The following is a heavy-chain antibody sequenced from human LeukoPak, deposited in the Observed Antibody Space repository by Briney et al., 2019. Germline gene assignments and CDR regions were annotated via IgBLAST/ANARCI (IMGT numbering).Heavy chain of an antibody. J-gene: IGHJ4*02. CDR3: ASRKLGNDY. CDR2: IYYTGTT. CDR1: GVSVRYFY. Sequence: PSETLSLTCTVSGVSVRYFYGIWMPQSPGKGREGRGYIYYTGTTSYNPSLRSRVTISADTPKNQFSLKLRSVPAADTAVYYCASRKLGNDYWGQGTLVTVSS. V-gene: IGHV4-59*02. D-gene: IGHD7-27*01.